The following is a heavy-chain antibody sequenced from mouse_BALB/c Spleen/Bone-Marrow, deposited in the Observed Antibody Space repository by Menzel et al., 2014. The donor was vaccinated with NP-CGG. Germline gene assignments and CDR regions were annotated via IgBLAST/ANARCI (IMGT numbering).Heavy chain of an antibody. CDR2: ISCYNGAT. V-gene: IGHV1S34*01. CDR1: GYSFTGYY. CDR3: VKGVYGNPFSY. D-gene: IGHD2-1*01. J-gene: IGHJ3*01. Sequence: LVKTGASVKISCKASGYSFTGYYVHWVKQSHGKSLEWIGYISCYNGATSSNHKFKGKATFTVDTSSSTAYMQCNSLTSEDSAVYYCVKGVYGNPFSYWGQRTLVTVSA.